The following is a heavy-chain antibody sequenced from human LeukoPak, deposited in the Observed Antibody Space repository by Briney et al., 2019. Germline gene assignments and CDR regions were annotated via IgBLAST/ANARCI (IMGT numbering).Heavy chain of an antibody. CDR2: IYTSGST. V-gene: IGHV4-4*07. D-gene: IGHD6-13*01. Sequence: SETLSLTCTVSGGSISSYYWSWIRQPPGKGLEWIGRIYTSGSTNYNPSLKSRVTMSVDTSKNQFSLKLSSVTAADTAVYYCARSGGSSRINPGAFDIWGQGTMVTVSS. CDR3: ARSGGSSRINPGAFDI. CDR1: GGSISSYY. J-gene: IGHJ3*02.